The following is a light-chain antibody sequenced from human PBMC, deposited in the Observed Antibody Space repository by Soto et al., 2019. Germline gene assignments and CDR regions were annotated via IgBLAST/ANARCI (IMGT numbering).Light chain of an antibody. CDR2: DAS. CDR3: QQYNSYRT. CDR1: QTISTW. J-gene: IGKJ1*01. V-gene: IGKV1-5*01. Sequence: DIQVTQSPPTLSASVGDRVPITCRASQTISTWMAWYQQKPGKAPQLLIYDASSLESGVPSRFSGSGSGTEFTLTISSLQPDDFATYYCQQYNSYRTFGQGTKVDI.